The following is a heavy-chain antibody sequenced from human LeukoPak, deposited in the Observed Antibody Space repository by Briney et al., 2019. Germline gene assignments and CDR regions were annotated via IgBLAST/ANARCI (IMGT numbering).Heavy chain of an antibody. CDR1: GGSISNYY. CDR3: TRTQSGTAIDY. V-gene: IGHV4-59*08. Sequence: SETLSLTCTVSGGSISNYYWSWIRQPPGKGLEWIGYVHYSGSTNYNPSLKSRVTISVDTSKNQFSLKLSSVTAADTAVYYCTRTQSGTAIDYWGQGTVVTVSS. J-gene: IGHJ4*02. CDR2: VHYSGST. D-gene: IGHD1-26*01.